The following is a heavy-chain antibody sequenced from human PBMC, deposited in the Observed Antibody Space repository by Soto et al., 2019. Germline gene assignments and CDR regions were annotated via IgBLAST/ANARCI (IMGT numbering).Heavy chain of an antibody. D-gene: IGHD3-10*01. CDR2: ISSDGDNT. V-gene: IGHV3-64*02. CDR3: ARSMYFSSGSGSHIDY. CDR1: GFTFSGYA. Sequence: GGSLRLSCAASGFTFSGYAMHWVRQAPGKGLEYVSGISSDGDNTYYAASVKGRFTISRDNSKNTLYLQMGSLRAEDMAVYHCARSMYFSSGSGSHIDYWGQGTLVTVST. J-gene: IGHJ4*02.